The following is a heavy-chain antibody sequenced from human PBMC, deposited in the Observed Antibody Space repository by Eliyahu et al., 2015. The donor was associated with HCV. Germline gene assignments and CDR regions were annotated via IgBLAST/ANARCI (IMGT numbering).Heavy chain of an antibody. V-gene: IGHV4-34*01. Sequence: QVQLQQWGAGLLKPSETLSLTCAVYGGSFSGYYWSWIRQPPGKGLEWIGEINHSGSTNYNPSLKSRVTISVDTSKNQFSLKLSSVTAADTSVYYCARGQFADFDYWGQGTLVTVSS. CDR1: GGSFSGYY. D-gene: IGHD3-16*01. CDR2: INHSGST. J-gene: IGHJ4*02. CDR3: ARGQFADFDY.